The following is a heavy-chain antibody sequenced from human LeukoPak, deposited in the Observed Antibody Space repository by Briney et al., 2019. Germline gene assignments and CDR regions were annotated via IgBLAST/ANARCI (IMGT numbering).Heavy chain of an antibody. Sequence: GGSLRLSCAASGLAFSAYKMHWVRQAPREGLVWVSRISTDGYTTDYADFVQGRFTASRDSTKNTWSLEMNSLRAEDTAVYYCVVGGSPGYWGQGTLVTVSS. CDR3: VVGGSPGY. V-gene: IGHV3-74*01. CDR1: GLAFSAYK. J-gene: IGHJ4*02. CDR2: ISTDGYTT. D-gene: IGHD2-15*01.